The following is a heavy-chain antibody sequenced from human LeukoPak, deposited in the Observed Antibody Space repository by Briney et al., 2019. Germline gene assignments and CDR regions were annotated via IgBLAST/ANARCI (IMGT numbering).Heavy chain of an antibody. CDR3: ARFRPDYYDSSGHYDY. D-gene: IGHD3-22*01. V-gene: IGHV4-59*01. CDR1: GGSISSYY. Sequence: SETLSLTCTVSGGSISSYYWSWIRQPPGKGLEWIAYIYYSGSTNYNPSLKSRVTISVDTSKNQFSLKLSSVTAADTAVYYCARFRPDYYDSSGHYDYWGQGTLVTVSS. CDR2: IYYSGST. J-gene: IGHJ4*02.